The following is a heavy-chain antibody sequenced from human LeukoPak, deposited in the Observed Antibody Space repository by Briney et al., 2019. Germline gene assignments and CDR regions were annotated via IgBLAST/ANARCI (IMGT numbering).Heavy chain of an antibody. CDR3: ARDPSGYYGWFDP. CDR1: GGSISSRSYY. Sequence: SETLSLTCTVSGGSISSRSYYWGWLRQPPGKGLEWIASIFYSGSTYHNPSLKSRVTISVDTSKSQFSLKLSSVTAADTAVYYCARDPSGYYGWFDPWGQGTLVTVSS. CDR2: IFYSGST. D-gene: IGHD3-3*01. J-gene: IGHJ5*02. V-gene: IGHV4-39*02.